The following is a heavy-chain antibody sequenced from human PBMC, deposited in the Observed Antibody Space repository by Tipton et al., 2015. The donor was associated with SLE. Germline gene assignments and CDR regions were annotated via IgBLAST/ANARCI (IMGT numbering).Heavy chain of an antibody. J-gene: IGHJ4*02. V-gene: IGHV4-38-2*02. D-gene: IGHD1-26*01. CDR1: GYSISSGYY. Sequence: TLSLTCTVSGYSISSGYYWGWIRQPPGKGLEWIGSIYHSGSTYYNPSLKSRVTISVDTSKNQFSLKLSSVTAADTAVYYCARDPSRYSGSQSPFDYWGQGTLVTVSS. CDR2: IYHSGST. CDR3: ARDPSRYSGSQSPFDY.